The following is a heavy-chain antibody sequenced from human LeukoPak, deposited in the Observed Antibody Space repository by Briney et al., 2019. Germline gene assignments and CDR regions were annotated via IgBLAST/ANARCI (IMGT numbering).Heavy chain of an antibody. Sequence: SETLSLTCTVPGGSISSYYWSWIRQPAGKGLEWIGRIYTSGSTNYNPSLKSRVTMSVDTSKNQFSLKLSSVTAADTAVYYCARDRCSGGSCYDYWGQGTLVTVSS. D-gene: IGHD2-15*01. CDR2: IYTSGST. J-gene: IGHJ4*02. CDR3: ARDRCSGGSCYDY. V-gene: IGHV4-4*07. CDR1: GGSISSYY.